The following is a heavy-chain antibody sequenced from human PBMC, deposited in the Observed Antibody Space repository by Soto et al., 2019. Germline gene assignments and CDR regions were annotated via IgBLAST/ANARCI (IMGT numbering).Heavy chain of an antibody. J-gene: IGHJ4*02. CDR3: ARGVSSGWLPFDY. V-gene: IGHV4-34*01. Sequence: PSETLSLTCAVYGGSFSGYYWSWIRQPPGKGLEWIGEINHSGSTNYNPSLKSRVTISVDTSKNQFSLKLSSVTAADTAVYYCARGVSSGWLPFDYWAREPWSPSPQ. D-gene: IGHD6-19*01. CDR1: GGSFSGYY. CDR2: INHSGST.